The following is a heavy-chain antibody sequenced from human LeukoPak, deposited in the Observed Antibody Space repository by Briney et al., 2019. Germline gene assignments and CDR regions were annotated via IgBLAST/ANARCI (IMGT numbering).Heavy chain of an antibody. D-gene: IGHD1-26*01. V-gene: IGHV3-30*04. Sequence: GGSLRLSCAASGFTFSSYAMHWVRQAPGKGLEWVAVISYDGSNKYYADSVKGRFTISRDNAKNSLYLQMNSLRAEDTAVYYCARDLGEWELLSYYFDYWGQGTLVTVSS. J-gene: IGHJ4*02. CDR3: ARDLGEWELLSYYFDY. CDR2: ISYDGSNK. CDR1: GFTFSSYA.